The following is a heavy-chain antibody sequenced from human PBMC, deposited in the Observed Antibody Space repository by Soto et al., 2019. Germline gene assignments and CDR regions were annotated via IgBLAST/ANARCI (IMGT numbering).Heavy chain of an antibody. Sequence: SETLSLTYTVSGGSINSNNYYWAWIRHPPGKGLAWITSIYYDGSTYYNPSLKSRVSISVDTSKNHFSLKLSSVTAADTAVYYCAKVVVAATRRTDFDSWGQGTLVTVSS. CDR3: AKVVVAATRRTDFDS. J-gene: IGHJ4*02. D-gene: IGHD2-15*01. V-gene: IGHV4-39*02. CDR2: IYYDGST. CDR1: GGSINSNNYY.